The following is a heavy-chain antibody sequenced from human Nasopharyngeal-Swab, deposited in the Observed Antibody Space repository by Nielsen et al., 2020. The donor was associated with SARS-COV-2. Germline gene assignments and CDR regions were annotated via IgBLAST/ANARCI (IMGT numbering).Heavy chain of an antibody. CDR3: ARDPPNSLHNGFDI. V-gene: IGHV6-1*01. CDR1: GDSVSSNVDA. Sequence: SQTLSLTCDISGDSVSSNVDAWSWIRQSPSRGLEWLGRTYYRSEWYHEYAPSVKSRLTITADTSKNRLSLHLSSVTPDDTAVYYCARDPPNSLHNGFDIWGQGTMVTVSS. CDR2: TYYRSEWYH. D-gene: IGHD2-15*01. J-gene: IGHJ3*02.